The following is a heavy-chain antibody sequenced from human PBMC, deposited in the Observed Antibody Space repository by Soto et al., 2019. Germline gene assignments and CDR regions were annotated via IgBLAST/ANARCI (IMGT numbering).Heavy chain of an antibody. J-gene: IGHJ6*02. V-gene: IGHV1-24*01. D-gene: IGHD3-10*01. CDR3: ATGFGPLWKKFMDV. CDR1: GYTLTELS. CDR2: FDPEDGET. Sequence: ASVKVSCKVSGYTLTELSMHWVRQAPGKGLEWMGGFDPEDGETIYAQKFQGRVTMTEDTSTDTAYMELSSLRSEDTAVYYCATGFGPLWKKFMDVWGQGTTVTVSS.